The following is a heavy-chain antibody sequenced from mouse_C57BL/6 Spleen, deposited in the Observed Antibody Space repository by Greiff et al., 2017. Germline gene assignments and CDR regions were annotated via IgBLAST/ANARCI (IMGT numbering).Heavy chain of an antibody. Sequence: VQLQQSGAELVMPGASVKLSCKASGYTFTSYWMHWVKQRPGQGLEWIGEIDPSDSYTNYNQKFKGKSTLTVDKSSSTAYMQLSSLTSEDSAVYYCARRDGSSYGGAMDYWGQGTSVTVSS. V-gene: IGHV1-69*01. CDR2: IDPSDSYT. CDR1: GYTFTSYW. CDR3: ARRDGSSYGGAMDY. J-gene: IGHJ4*01. D-gene: IGHD1-1*01.